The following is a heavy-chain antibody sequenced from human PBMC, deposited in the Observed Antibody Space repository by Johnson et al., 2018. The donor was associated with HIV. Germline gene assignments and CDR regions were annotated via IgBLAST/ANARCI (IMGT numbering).Heavy chain of an antibody. J-gene: IGHJ3*02. Sequence: QVQLVESGGGVVQPGRSLRLSCAASGFTFSSYAMHWVRQAPGKGLEWVAVISYDGSNKYYADSVKGRFTISSANSKNTLYLHMNSLRAEDTAVYYCARDRAHYYDSSGYYESGAFDIWGQGTMVTVSS. V-gene: IGHV3-30-3*01. CDR2: ISYDGSNK. CDR1: GFTFSSYA. CDR3: ARDRAHYYDSSGYYESGAFDI. D-gene: IGHD3-22*01.